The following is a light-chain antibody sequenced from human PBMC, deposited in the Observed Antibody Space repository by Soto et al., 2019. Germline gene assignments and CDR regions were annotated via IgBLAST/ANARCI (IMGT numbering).Light chain of an antibody. V-gene: IGKV1-39*01. J-gene: IGKJ5*01. CDR3: QQSYSAPIS. Sequence: DIQMTQSPSSLSASVGDRVTITCRASQSVRSYLNWYQQMPGKAPKLLIYTASTLQSGVPSRFSGSGSGTDFTLTITSLQPEDFATYYCQQSYSAPISFGQGTRLEIK. CDR2: TAS. CDR1: QSVRSY.